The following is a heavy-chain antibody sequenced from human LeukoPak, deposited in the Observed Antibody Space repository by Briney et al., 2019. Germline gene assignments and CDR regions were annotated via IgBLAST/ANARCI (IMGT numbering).Heavy chain of an antibody. J-gene: IGHJ4*02. CDR2: IYHSGST. Sequence: SETLSLTCTVSGYSISSNYYWGWIRQPPGKGLERLGTIYHSGSTYYNPSLKSRVTMSVDTSKNQFSLKLRSVTAADTAVYYCARDFCTNGVCYYFDYWGQGTLVTVSS. D-gene: IGHD2-8*01. CDR1: GYSISSNYY. CDR3: ARDFCTNGVCYYFDY. V-gene: IGHV4-38-2*02.